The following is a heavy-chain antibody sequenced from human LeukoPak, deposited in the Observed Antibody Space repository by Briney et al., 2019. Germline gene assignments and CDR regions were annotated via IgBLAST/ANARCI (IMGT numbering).Heavy chain of an antibody. J-gene: IGHJ4*02. CDR2: ISYDGSNK. Sequence: PGRSLSLSCAASGFSFSSYGMHWVRQAPGKGLEWVAVISYDGSNKYYADSVKGRFTISRDNAKNTLYLQMNSLRAEDTAVYYCARGSIIDYWGQGTLVTVSS. CDR3: ARGSIIDY. CDR1: GFSFSSYG. V-gene: IGHV3-30*03.